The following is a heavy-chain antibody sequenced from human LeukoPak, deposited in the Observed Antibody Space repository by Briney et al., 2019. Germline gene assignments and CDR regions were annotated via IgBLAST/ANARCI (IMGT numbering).Heavy chain of an antibody. CDR1: GYTFTSYG. Sequence: GASVKVSCKASGYTFTSYGISWVRQAPGQGLEWMGRIIPILGIANYAQKFQGRVTITADKSTSTAYMGLSSLRSEDTAVYYCARDATYDSSGYSPSYYYGMDVWGQGTTVTVSS. J-gene: IGHJ6*02. CDR2: IIPILGIA. V-gene: IGHV1-69*04. CDR3: ARDATYDSSGYSPSYYYGMDV. D-gene: IGHD3-22*01.